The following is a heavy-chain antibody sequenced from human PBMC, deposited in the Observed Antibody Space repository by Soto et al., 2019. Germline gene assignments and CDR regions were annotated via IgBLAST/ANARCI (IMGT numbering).Heavy chain of an antibody. Sequence: QVQLVQSGAEVKKPGASVTVSCKASGYTFSSYGITWVRQTPGQGLEWMGWISAYNGNTNYAQKLQGRGTMTTDASTSTAYIELRRLRSDDTAVYYCARGNTVEKGSYWGQGTLVTVAS. D-gene: IGHD4-17*01. CDR2: ISAYNGNT. J-gene: IGHJ4*02. CDR3: ARGNTVEKGSY. CDR1: GYTFSSYG. V-gene: IGHV1-18*01.